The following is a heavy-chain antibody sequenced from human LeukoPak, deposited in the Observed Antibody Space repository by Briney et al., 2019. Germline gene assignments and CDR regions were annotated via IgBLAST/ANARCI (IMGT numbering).Heavy chain of an antibody. Sequence: GASVKVSCKASGYTFTGYYMHWVRQAPGHGLEWMGWISTFNGHTNYAQSRRDRVTMTTDTATSTVYMELSSLTLDDTAVYYCARVDTVNYYYYMDVWGKGTPVTVSS. J-gene: IGHJ6*03. V-gene: IGHV1-18*04. CDR3: ARVDTVNYYYYMDV. D-gene: IGHD4-17*01. CDR1: GYTFTGYY. CDR2: ISTFNGHT.